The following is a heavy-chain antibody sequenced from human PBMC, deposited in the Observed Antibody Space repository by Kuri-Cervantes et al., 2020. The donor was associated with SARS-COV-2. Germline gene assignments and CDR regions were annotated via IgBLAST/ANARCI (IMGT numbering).Heavy chain of an antibody. D-gene: IGHD6-6*01. J-gene: IGHJ6*02. CDR3: ARDISMVELGIAARLGYYYYGMDV. V-gene: IGHV3-53*05. CDR1: WFTVSSNY. Sequence: GESLKISCAASWFTVSSNYMSWVRPAPGKGLEWVSVIYSGGSTYYADSVKGRFTISRDNSKNTLYLQMNSLRPEDTAMYYCARDISMVELGIAARLGYYYYGMDVWGQGTTVTVSS. CDR2: IYSGGST.